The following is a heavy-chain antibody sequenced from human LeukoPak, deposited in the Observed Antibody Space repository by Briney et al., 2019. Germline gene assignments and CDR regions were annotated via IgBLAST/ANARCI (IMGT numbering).Heavy chain of an antibody. CDR1: GYSFTNYW. V-gene: IGHV5-10-1*01. J-gene: IGHJ4*02. Sequence: GESLRISSKGSGYSFTNYWCSWVRQMPEKGLEGMGRIDPSDSYTNYSPSFQGHVTISADKSISTAYLHLSSLKASDTAIYYCARHAPVDTVFDYWGQGTLVTVSS. CDR3: ARHAPVDTVFDY. D-gene: IGHD5-18*01. CDR2: IDPSDSYT.